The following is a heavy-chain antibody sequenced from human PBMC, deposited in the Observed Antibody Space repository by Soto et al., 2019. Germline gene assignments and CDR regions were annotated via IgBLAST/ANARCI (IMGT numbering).Heavy chain of an antibody. J-gene: IGHJ4*02. D-gene: IGHD1-26*01. CDR1: GFMFSSYA. V-gene: IGHV3-30-3*01. Sequence: QVQLVESGGSVVQPGRSLRLSCAASGFMFSSYAMHWVRQAPGKGLEWVAVKTYDGSNKYYADSVKGRFTISRDNSKNTLYLQMTSLRAEDTAVYYCARAGGLLVDYWGQGTVVTVSS. CDR2: KTYDGSNK. CDR3: ARAGGLLVDY.